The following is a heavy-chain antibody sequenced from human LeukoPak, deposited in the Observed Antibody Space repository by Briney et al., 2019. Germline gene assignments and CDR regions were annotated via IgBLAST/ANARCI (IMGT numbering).Heavy chain of an antibody. J-gene: IGHJ4*02. CDR3: AIDPNWGTHS. D-gene: IGHD7-27*01. CDR1: GFTFSTYT. CDR2: IDSSGGGI. V-gene: IGHV3-23*01. Sequence: PGGSLRLSCAASGFTFSTYTMYWVRHPPGKGLEWVSIIDSSGGGIHYADSVKGRFTISRDNSKNALYLQMNSLRVEDTAVYYCAIDPNWGTHSWGQGVLVTVSS.